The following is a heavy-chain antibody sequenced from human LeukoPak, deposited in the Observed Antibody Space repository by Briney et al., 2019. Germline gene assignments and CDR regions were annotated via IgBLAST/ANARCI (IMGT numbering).Heavy chain of an antibody. CDR3: AAAYYYDSSGYYAAGPLFDY. J-gene: IGHJ4*02. Sequence: PSQTLSLTCTVSGGSISSGGYYWSWIRQHPGKGLEWIGYIYYSGSTYYNPSLKSRVTISVDTSKNQFSLKLSSVTAADTAVYYCAAAYYYDSSGYYAAGPLFDYWGQGTLVTVSS. V-gene: IGHV4-31*03. CDR1: GGSISSGGYY. CDR2: IYYSGST. D-gene: IGHD3-22*01.